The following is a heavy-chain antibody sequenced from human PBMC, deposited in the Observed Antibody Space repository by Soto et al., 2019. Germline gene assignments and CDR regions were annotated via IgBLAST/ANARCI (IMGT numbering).Heavy chain of an antibody. J-gene: IGHJ6*02. CDR1: GYSFTSYW. Sequence: RRESLKISCKGSGYSFTSYWIGWVRQMPGKGLEWMGVIYPGDSDTRYSPSFQGQVTISADKSISTAYLQWSSLKASDTAMYYCARQRRAGYYYYYGMDVWGQGTTVTVSS. V-gene: IGHV5-51*01. CDR2: IYPGDSDT. CDR3: ARQRRAGYYYYYGMDV.